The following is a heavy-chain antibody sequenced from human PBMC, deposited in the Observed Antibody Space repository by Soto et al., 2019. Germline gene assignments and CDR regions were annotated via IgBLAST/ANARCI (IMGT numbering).Heavy chain of an antibody. CDR1: GFTLRNYW. CDR3: ARDQDGAGGKADY. D-gene: IGHD1-26*01. CDR2: ITNDGSTT. Sequence: EVQLVESGGGLVQPGGSLRLSCVASGFTLRNYWMHWFRQAPGKGLVWVSRITNDGSTTYYADSVKGRFTISRDNAKNTLYLQENSLRVEDTAVYYCARDQDGAGGKADYWGQGTLVTVS. J-gene: IGHJ4*02. V-gene: IGHV3-74*01.